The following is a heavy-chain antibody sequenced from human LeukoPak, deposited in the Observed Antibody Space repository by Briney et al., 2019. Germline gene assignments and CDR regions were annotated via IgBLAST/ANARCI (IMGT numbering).Heavy chain of an antibody. Sequence: GGSLRLSCAASGFTFSSYAMSWVRQAPGKGLEWVSAISGSGGSTSYADSVKGRFTISKDNSKNTLYLQLSSLRAEDTAVYYCAKGGIQLWYYLDYWGQGTLVTVSS. CDR1: GFTFSSYA. CDR2: ISGSGGST. V-gene: IGHV3-23*01. CDR3: AKGGIQLWYYLDY. J-gene: IGHJ4*02. D-gene: IGHD5-18*01.